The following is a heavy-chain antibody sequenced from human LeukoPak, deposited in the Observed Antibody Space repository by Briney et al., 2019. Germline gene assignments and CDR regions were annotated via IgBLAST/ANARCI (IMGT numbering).Heavy chain of an antibody. CDR2: IRGNGFST. D-gene: IGHD3-9*01. V-gene: IGHV3-23*01. Sequence: GGSLRLSCAASGFTFSGYAMSWVRQAPGKGLEWVSGIRGNGFSTDYADSVKGRFTISRDNSKNTLYLQMNSLRVEDTAVYYCAKAGFYDILTDGLDIWGQGTMVIVSS. CDR1: GFTFSGYA. J-gene: IGHJ3*02. CDR3: AKAGFYDILTDGLDI.